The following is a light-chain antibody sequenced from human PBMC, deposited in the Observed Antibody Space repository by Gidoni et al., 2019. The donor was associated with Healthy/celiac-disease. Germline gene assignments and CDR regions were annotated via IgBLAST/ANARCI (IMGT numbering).Light chain of an antibody. V-gene: IGLV1-44*01. J-gene: IGLJ2*01. CDR3: AAWDDSLNGGV. CDR2: SNN. Sequence: QSVLTQPPSASGTPGQRVTISCSGSSSHIGSNTVNWYQQLPGTAPKLLIYSNNPRPSGVPDRFSGSKAGTSASLAISGLQSEDEADYYCAAWDDSLNGGVFGGGTKLTVL. CDR1: SSHIGSNT.